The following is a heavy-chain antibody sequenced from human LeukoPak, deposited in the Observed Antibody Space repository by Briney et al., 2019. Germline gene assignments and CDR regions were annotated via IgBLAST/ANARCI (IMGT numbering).Heavy chain of an antibody. CDR1: GGSISNYQ. J-gene: IGHJ4*02. CDR3: ARRDISSGWSFDY. Sequence: PSEKLSITWTVPGGSISNYQWSRIRQPAGKGLKWIGQIHTSGSANYNPPLKSRVSMSIDATEDQVSLTIRSVTAADTAFYYCARRDISSGWSFDYWGQGTLVTVSS. D-gene: IGHD6-19*01. CDR2: IHTSGSA. V-gene: IGHV4-4*07.